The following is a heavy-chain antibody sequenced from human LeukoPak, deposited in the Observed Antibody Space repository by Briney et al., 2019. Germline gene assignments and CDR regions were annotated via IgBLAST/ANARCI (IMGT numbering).Heavy chain of an antibody. J-gene: IGHJ4*02. Sequence: ASVKVSCKASGYTFTSYYMHWVRQAPGQGLEWMGLINPTGGSTGYAQKFQGRVTMTRNTSISTAYMELSSLRSEDTAVYYCARGPSIAVAFWGQGTLVTVSS. D-gene: IGHD6-19*01. CDR1: GYTFTSYY. V-gene: IGHV1-46*01. CDR3: ARGPSIAVAF. CDR2: INPTGGST.